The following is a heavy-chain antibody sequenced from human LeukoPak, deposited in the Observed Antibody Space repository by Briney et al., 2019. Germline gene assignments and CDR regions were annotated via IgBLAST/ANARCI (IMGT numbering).Heavy chain of an antibody. Sequence: SETLSLTCTVSGGSISSGGYSWSWIRQHPGKGLEWIGYIYYSGSTYYNPSLRSRVTISVDTSKNQFSLKLSSVTAADTAVYYCARATTEAYYDSSAYVFDYWGQGTLVTVSS. CDR2: IYYSGST. D-gene: IGHD3-22*01. CDR3: ARATTEAYYDSSAYVFDY. CDR1: GGSISSGGYS. J-gene: IGHJ4*02. V-gene: IGHV4-31*03.